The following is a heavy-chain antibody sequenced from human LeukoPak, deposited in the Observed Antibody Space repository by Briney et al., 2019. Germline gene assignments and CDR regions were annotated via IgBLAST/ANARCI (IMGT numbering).Heavy chain of an antibody. CDR1: GGSISSSSVY. Sequence: SETLSLTCTVSGGSISSSSVYWGWIRQPTGKGLEWIGRIYYSKNTYYNPSLKSRVTISADTSKNQFSLTLGSVSATDTAVYYCVSPLGFSYGYFDYWGQGTLVTVSS. J-gene: IGHJ4*02. D-gene: IGHD5-18*01. CDR2: IYYSKNT. V-gene: IGHV4-39*01. CDR3: VSPLGFSYGYFDY.